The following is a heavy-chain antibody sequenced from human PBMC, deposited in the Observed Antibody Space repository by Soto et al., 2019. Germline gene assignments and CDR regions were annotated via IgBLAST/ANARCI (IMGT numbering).Heavy chain of an antibody. CDR2: ISGSGGST. V-gene: IGHV3-23*01. CDR3: AKYVGGAAAGAPRPGYYGMDV. D-gene: IGHD6-13*01. Sequence: EVQLLESGGGLVQPGGSLRLSCAASGFTFSSYAMSWVRQAPGKGLEWVSAISGSGGSTYYADSVKGRFTISRDNSKNTLYLQMNSLRAEDTAVYYCAKYVGGAAAGAPRPGYYGMDVWGQGTTVTVSS. J-gene: IGHJ6*02. CDR1: GFTFSSYA.